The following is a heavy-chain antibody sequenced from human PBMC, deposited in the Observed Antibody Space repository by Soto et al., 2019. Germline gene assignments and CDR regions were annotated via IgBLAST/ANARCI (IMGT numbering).Heavy chain of an antibody. CDR2: LYNDERT. CDR1: GDSVSSHY. Sequence: SETLSLTCTVSGDSVSSHYWSWIRQPAGKGLEWLGRLYNDERTNYNPSLKSRVTMSMDTSKNQFSLKLTSVTAADSAVYFCAREPLAHSYFDFWGQGILVTVSS. J-gene: IGHJ4*02. V-gene: IGHV4-4*07. CDR3: AREPLAHSYFDF.